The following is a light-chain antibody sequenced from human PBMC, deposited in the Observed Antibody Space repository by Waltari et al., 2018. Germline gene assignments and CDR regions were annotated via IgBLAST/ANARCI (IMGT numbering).Light chain of an antibody. CDR1: NIGSKS. CDR2: YDS. V-gene: IGLV3-21*04. CDR3: QVWDDVTDSGV. Sequence: YVLTQLPSVSVDPGKTARLTCGGDNIGSKSVNWYQQKPGRAPVLVMFYDSDRSSEIPERFSGSNSGNTATLTSSWVEAGDEADYHCQVWDDVTDSGVFGGGTKLTVL. J-gene: IGLJ3*02.